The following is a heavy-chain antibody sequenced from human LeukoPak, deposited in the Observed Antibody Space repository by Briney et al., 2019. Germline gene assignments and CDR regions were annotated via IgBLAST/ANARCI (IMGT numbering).Heavy chain of an antibody. CDR3: ARDRLGYSGMDV. J-gene: IGHJ6*02. CDR2: IWYDGSNK. D-gene: IGHD6-6*01. V-gene: IGHV3-33*01. Sequence: GSLRLSCAASGFTFSSYGMHWVRQAPGKGLEWVAVIWYDGSNKYYADSVKGRFTISRDNSKNTLYLQMNSLRAEDTAVYYCARDRLGYSGMDVWGQGTTVTVSS. CDR1: GFTFSSYG.